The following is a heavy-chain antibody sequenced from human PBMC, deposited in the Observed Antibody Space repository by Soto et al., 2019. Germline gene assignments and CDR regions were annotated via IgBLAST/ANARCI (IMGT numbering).Heavy chain of an antibody. Sequence: SETLSLTCAVYGGSFSGYYWSWILQPPGKGLEWIGEINHSGSTNYNPSLKSRVTISVDTSKNQFSLKLSSVTAADTAVYYCARVSCYYDSSGYYDYFDYWGQGTLVTVSS. D-gene: IGHD3-22*01. CDR3: ARVSCYYDSSGYYDYFDY. CDR2: INHSGST. J-gene: IGHJ4*02. CDR1: GGSFSGYY. V-gene: IGHV4-34*01.